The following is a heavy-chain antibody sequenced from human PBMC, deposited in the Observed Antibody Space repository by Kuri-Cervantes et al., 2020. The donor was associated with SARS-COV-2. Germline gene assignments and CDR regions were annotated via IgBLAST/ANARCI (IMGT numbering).Heavy chain of an antibody. Sequence: ESLKISCAVSGASISSYYWNWIRQPAGKGLEWIGSIYYSGSTYYNPSLKSRVTISVDTSKNQFSLKLSSVTAADTAVYYCARTQLGMNMDVWGKGTTVTVSS. CDR1: GASISSYY. CDR2: IYYSGST. D-gene: IGHD7-27*01. J-gene: IGHJ6*03. CDR3: ARTQLGMNMDV. V-gene: IGHV4-59*05.